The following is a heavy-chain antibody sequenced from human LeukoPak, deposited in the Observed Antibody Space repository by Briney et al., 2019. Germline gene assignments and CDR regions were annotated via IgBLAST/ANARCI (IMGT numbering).Heavy chain of an antibody. CDR1: GFTFSSYG. CDR3: ARERLAEPGYCSGGSCYAFDI. D-gene: IGHD2-15*01. Sequence: GRSLRLSCAASGFTFSSYGMHWVRQAPGKGLEWVAVIGYDGSNKYYADSVKGRFTISRDNSNNTLYMKMNSLRAEDTAVYYCARERLAEPGYCSGGSCYAFDIWGQGTMVTVSS. CDR2: IGYDGSNK. V-gene: IGHV3-33*01. J-gene: IGHJ3*02.